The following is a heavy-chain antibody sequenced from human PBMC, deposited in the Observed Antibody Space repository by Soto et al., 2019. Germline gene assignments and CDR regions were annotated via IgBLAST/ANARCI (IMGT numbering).Heavy chain of an antibody. Sequence: EVQLVESGGDLIQPGGSLRLSCAASGFTVSANYMSWVRQAPGKGLEWVSIIYSGGSTYYADSVKGRFTISRDNSKNTVYLQMNSLRAEDTAVYYCVGTSVIFPFDFRGQGTAVTVAS. D-gene: IGHD4-17*01. J-gene: IGHJ3*01. CDR2: IYSGGST. CDR3: VGTSVIFPFDF. V-gene: IGHV3-53*01. CDR1: GFTVSANY.